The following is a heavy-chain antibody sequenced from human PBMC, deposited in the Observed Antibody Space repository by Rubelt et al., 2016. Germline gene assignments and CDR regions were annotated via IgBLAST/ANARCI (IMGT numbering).Heavy chain of an antibody. J-gene: IGHJ4*02. D-gene: IGHD6-19*01. CDR1: GFTFSNYW. Sequence: EVHLVQSGGGLVNPGGSLRLSCAASGFTFSNYWMSWVRQAPGKGLEWVANIKQDGSDEYYVDSVKGRFTISRDNAKNSLYLQMNSLRAEDTALYFCAKGALSYNSGWYGQWGQGTLVTVSS. CDR2: IKQDGSDE. V-gene: IGHV3-7*03. CDR3: AKGALSYNSGWYGQ.